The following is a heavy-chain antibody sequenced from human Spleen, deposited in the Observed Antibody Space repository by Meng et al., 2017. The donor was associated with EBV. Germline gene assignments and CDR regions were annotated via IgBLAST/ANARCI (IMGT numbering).Heavy chain of an antibody. J-gene: IGHJ4*02. CDR2: INPKSGDT. CDR1: GYTFTAYY. D-gene: IGHD5-24*01. CDR3: ARGWLAPFDW. Sequence: LLPSVAYINKPGASVQVSCTTSGYTFTAYYFPWVRHAPGQGLEWVGRINPKSGDTDSGEKFRGRVAMTRDTSISTAYMELTRLKSDDTAVYYCARGWLAPFDWWGQGTLVTVSS. V-gene: IGHV1-2*06.